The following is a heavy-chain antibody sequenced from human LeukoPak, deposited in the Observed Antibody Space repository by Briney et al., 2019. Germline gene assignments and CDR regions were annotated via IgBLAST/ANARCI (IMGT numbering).Heavy chain of an antibody. Sequence: SETLSLTCTVSGGSISSGGYYWSWIRQHPGKGLEWIGYIYYSGSTYYNPSLKGRVTISVDTSKNQFSLKLSSVTAADTAVYYCAGDRTTVTTDYGMDVWGQGTTVTVSS. CDR1: GGSISSGGYY. D-gene: IGHD4-17*01. CDR3: AGDRTTVTTDYGMDV. V-gene: IGHV4-31*03. CDR2: IYYSGST. J-gene: IGHJ6*02.